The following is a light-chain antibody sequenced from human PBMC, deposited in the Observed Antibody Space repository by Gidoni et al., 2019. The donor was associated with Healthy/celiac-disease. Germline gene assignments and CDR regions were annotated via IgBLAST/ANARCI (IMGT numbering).Light chain of an antibody. CDR2: DAS. CDR1: QSVSSY. Sequence: CQSVSSYLACYQQKPGQAPRLLIYDASNKATVIPARISGSWAGPDFTLTISSLEPEDFAVYYCQQRSNWPTFGQGTKVEIK. CDR3: QQRSNWPT. V-gene: IGKV3-11*01. J-gene: IGKJ1*01.